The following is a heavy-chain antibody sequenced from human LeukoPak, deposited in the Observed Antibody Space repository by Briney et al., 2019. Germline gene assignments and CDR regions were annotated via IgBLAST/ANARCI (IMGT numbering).Heavy chain of an antibody. CDR2: MYYSGST. Sequence: SETLSLTCTVSSGSISSYYWRWIGQPPGKGLEWIGNMYYSGSTHYNPSLKSRVTMSVDTSKKQFSLRLTSVTAADTAVYYCARSRDVYNGHALDIWGQGTMVTVSS. J-gene: IGHJ3*02. CDR3: ARSRDVYNGHALDI. CDR1: SGSISSYY. V-gene: IGHV4-59*01. D-gene: IGHD5-24*01.